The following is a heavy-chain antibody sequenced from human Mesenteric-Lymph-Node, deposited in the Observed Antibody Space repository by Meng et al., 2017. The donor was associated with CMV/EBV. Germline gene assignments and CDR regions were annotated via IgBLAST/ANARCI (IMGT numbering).Heavy chain of an antibody. Sequence: GESLKISCAASGFTFSSYAMHWVRQAPGKGLEWVAVISYDGSNKYYAGSVKGRFTISRDNSKNTLYLQMNSLRAEDTAVYYCARAKGYCSSTSCYVAGMDVWGQGTTVTVSS. CDR2: ISYDGSNK. D-gene: IGHD2-2*01. V-gene: IGHV3-30*04. J-gene: IGHJ6*02. CDR1: GFTFSSYA. CDR3: ARAKGYCSSTSCYVAGMDV.